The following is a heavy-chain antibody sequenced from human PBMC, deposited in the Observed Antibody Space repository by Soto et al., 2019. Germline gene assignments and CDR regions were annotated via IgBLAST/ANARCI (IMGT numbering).Heavy chain of an antibody. J-gene: IGHJ5*02. CDR1: GGTFSSYA. V-gene: IGHV1-69*13. CDR3: ARVDNDILTGVNWFDP. Sequence: GASVKVSCKASGGTFSSYAISWVRQAPGQGLEWMGGIIPIFGTANYAQKFQGRVTITADESTSTAYMELSSLRSEDTAVYYCARVDNDILTGVNWFDPWGQGTLVTVSS. D-gene: IGHD3-9*01. CDR2: IIPIFGTA.